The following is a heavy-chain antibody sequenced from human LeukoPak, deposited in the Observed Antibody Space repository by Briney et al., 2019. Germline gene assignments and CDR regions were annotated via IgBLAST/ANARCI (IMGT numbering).Heavy chain of an antibody. CDR1: GGSISSHY. Sequence: SETLSLTCTVSGGSISSHYWSWIRQPPGKGLEWIGYIYYSGSTNYNPSLKSRVTTSVDTSKNQFSLKLSSVTAADTAVYYCARGVRITGIPFFDYWGQGTLVTVSS. CDR3: ARGVRITGIPFFDY. V-gene: IGHV4-59*11. J-gene: IGHJ4*02. D-gene: IGHD1-20*01. CDR2: IYYSGST.